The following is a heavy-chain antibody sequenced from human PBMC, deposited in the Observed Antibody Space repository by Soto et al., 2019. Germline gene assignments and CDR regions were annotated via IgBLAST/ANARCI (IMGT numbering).Heavy chain of an antibody. CDR3: ARYYYDSSGTFDY. D-gene: IGHD3-22*01. J-gene: IGHJ4*02. CDR2: ISYDGSNK. V-gene: IGHV3-30-3*01. Sequence: QVQLVESGGGVVQPGRSLRLSCAASGFTFSSYAMHWVRQAPGKGLEWVAVISYDGSNKYYADSVKGRFTISRDNSKNTLYLQMNSLRAEDTAVYYCARYYYDSSGTFDYWGQGTLVTVSS. CDR1: GFTFSSYA.